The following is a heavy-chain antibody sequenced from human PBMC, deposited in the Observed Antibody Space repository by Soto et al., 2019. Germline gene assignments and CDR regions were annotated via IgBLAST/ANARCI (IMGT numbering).Heavy chain of an antibody. CDR1: GFTFSRHG. D-gene: IGHD3-3*01. Sequence: QVQLVESGGGVVQPGTSLRLSCAASGFTFSRHGMQWVPQAPGKGPEWVGVIVRDGTEAFYGDSVRGRLTHCRDNSRNTLFLEMDSLRVEDTALYYCARDDEYDENGLDHWGQGTVVSVSS. J-gene: IGHJ4*02. V-gene: IGHV3-33*01. CDR3: ARDDEYDENGLDH. CDR2: IVRDGTEA.